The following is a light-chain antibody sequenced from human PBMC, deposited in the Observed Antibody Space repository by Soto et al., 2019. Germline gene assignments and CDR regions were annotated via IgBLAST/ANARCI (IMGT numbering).Light chain of an antibody. J-gene: IGKJ1*01. CDR2: GAS. CDR3: QQYHNSPRT. CDR1: QSGSNNY. V-gene: IGKV3-20*01. Sequence: EIVLTQSPGTLSLSPGERATLSCGACQSGSNNYLAWYQQKPGQAPRLLIYGASSRATGIPDRFSGSGSGTDFTLTISRLEPEDFAVYYCQQYHNSPRTFGQGTKVDVK.